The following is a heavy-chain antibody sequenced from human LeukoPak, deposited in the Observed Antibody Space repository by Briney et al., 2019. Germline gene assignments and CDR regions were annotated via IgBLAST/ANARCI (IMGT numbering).Heavy chain of an antibody. Sequence: ASVKVSCKASGYTFTSYAMHWVRQAPGQRLEWMGWINAGNGNTKYSQEFQGRVTITRDTSASTAYMELSSLRSEDMAVYYCAREVSSGYYSFFDYWGQGTLVTVSS. V-gene: IGHV1-3*03. CDR3: AREVSSGYYSFFDY. CDR1: GYTFTSYA. J-gene: IGHJ4*02. D-gene: IGHD3-22*01. CDR2: INAGNGNT.